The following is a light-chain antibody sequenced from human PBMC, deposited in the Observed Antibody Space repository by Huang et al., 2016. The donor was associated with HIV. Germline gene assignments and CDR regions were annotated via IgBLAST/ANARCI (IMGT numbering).Light chain of an antibody. Sequence: EIVMTQSPATLSVSPGERATLSCRASQSVNTNLAWYQQKPGQAPRLLIYGASTRATGSPARFSGSGSGTAFTLTINSLQSADFAFYFCQHYIHWPPTWTFGQGTKVEIK. V-gene: IGKV3-15*01. CDR3: QHYIHWPPTWT. CDR2: GAS. J-gene: IGKJ1*01. CDR1: QSVNTN.